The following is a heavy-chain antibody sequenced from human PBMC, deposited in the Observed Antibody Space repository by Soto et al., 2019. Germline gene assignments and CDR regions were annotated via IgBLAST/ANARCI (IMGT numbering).Heavy chain of an antibody. CDR1: GFTFNNYP. Sequence: GGSRRPSCAASGFTFNNYPLNWVRQAPGKGLEWVSSLTGGGNTYYADSVMGRFTISRDPSESTVFLQMHSLKAEDTAVYYCAKVPWGSSRTGGFDYWGQGTLVTVSS. V-gene: IGHV3-23*01. CDR2: LTGGGNT. D-gene: IGHD6-6*01. CDR3: AKVPWGSSRTGGFDY. J-gene: IGHJ4*02.